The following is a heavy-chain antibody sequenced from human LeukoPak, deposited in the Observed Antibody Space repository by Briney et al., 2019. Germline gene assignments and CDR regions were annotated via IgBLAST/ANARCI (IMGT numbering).Heavy chain of an antibody. CDR2: IYYSGST. J-gene: IGHJ3*02. CDR1: GGSISSGGYY. V-gene: IGHV4-30-4*08. D-gene: IGHD3-10*01. Sequence: SQTLSLTCTVSGGSISSGGYYWSWIRQHPGKGPEWIGYIYYSGSTYYNPSLKSRVTISVDTSKNQFSLKLSSVTAADTAVYYCASSITMVRDDAFDIWGQGTMVTVSS. CDR3: ASSITMVRDDAFDI.